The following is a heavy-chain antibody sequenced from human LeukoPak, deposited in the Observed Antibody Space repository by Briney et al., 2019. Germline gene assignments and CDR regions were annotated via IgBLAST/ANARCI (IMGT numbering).Heavy chain of an antibody. CDR1: GGSISSGSYY. D-gene: IGHD2-2*01. J-gene: IGHJ6*03. Sequence: SETLSLTCTVSGGSISSGSYYWSWIRQPAGKGLEWIGRIYTSGSTNYNPSLKSRVTISVDTSKNQFSLKLSSVTAADTAVYYCARVSFGSTRHYYYYMDVWGKGTTVTVSS. CDR3: ARVSFGSTRHYYYYMDV. V-gene: IGHV4-61*02. CDR2: IYTSGST.